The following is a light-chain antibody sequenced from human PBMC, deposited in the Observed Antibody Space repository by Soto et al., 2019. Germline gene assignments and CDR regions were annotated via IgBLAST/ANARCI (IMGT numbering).Light chain of an antibody. CDR2: KAS. V-gene: IGKV1-5*03. CDR3: QQYNSYSRT. Sequence: DIQMTQSPSTLSASVGDRVTITCRASQSISSWLAWYQQKPGKAPKLLFYKASSLESGVTSRFSGSGSGTEFTLTISSLQPDDFATYFCQQYNSYSRTFGQGTKVDIK. CDR1: QSISSW. J-gene: IGKJ1*01.